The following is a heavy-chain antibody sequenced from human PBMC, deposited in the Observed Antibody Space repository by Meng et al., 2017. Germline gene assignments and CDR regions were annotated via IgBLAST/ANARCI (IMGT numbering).Heavy chain of an antibody. CDR2: INYSGST. CDR3: ARDRWRGVGATS. D-gene: IGHD1-26*01. V-gene: IGHV4-61*01. J-gene: IGHJ4*02. Sequence: GSDPGWVRPPDPPSPRGTVPGGPVRGGSNYWSGFRHPPGKGLGWIGYINYSGSTTYNPSLKSRVTISVNTSKNQFSLKLSSVPAADTAVYYWARDRWRGVGATSWGQGTLVTVSS. CDR1: GGPVRGGSNY.